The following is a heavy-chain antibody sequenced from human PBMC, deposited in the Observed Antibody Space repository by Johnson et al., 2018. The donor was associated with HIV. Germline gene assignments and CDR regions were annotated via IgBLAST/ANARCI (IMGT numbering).Heavy chain of an antibody. V-gene: IGHV3-33*01. D-gene: IGHD4-11*01. Sequence: QVQLVESGGGVVQPGRSLRLSCAASGFTFSSYGMHWVRQAPGKGLEWVALIRYDGSKKYYADSVKGRFTISRDNSKITLYLQMNSLRLEDTAIYYCARQTARGSVDYTDAFDLWGQGTMVTVSS. CDR1: GFTFSSYG. J-gene: IGHJ3*01. CDR2: IRYDGSKK. CDR3: ARQTARGSVDYTDAFDL.